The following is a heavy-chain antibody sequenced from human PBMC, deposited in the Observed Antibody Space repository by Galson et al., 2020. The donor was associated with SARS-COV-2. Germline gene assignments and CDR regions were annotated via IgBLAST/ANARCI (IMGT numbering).Heavy chain of an antibody. D-gene: IGHD3-16*01. J-gene: IGHJ3*01. CDR1: GGSINSHY. CDR2: IYFSGST. Sequence: SETLSLTCTVSGGSINSHYWTWIRQPAGKGLEWIGYIYFSGSTNYNPSLKSRVTISADTSKKQFSLKLSPVTAADTAMYYCARVGGDGSNYLEAIDVWGQGTMVIVSS. CDR3: ARVGGDGSNYLEAIDV. V-gene: IGHV4-59*11.